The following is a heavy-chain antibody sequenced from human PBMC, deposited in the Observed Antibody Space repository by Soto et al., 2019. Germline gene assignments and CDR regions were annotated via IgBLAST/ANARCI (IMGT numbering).Heavy chain of an antibody. CDR1: GGSLTSHY. J-gene: IGHJ5*02. V-gene: IGHV4-59*08. D-gene: IGHD1-1*01. Sequence: SETLSLTCTVSGGSLTSHYWSWIRLRPGKGLEWIGCVYHSGSTNYNPSLKSRVIISVDTSKNQFSLKLSSVTAADTAMYYCARSGQGGVTGTNWFDPCGQGTLVTVSS. CDR3: ARSGQGGVTGTNWFDP. CDR2: VYHSGST.